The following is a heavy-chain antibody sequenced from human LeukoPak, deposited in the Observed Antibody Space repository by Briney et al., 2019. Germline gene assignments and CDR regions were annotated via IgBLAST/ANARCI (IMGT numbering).Heavy chain of an antibody. Sequence: SETLSLTCTVSGGSISSYYWSWIRQPPGKGLEWIGYIYYSGSTNYNPSLKSRVTISVDTSKNQFSLKLSSVTAADTAVYYCASWVPAATYWIGWFDPWGQGTLVTVSS. V-gene: IGHV4-59*01. CDR1: GGSISSYY. CDR2: IYYSGST. J-gene: IGHJ5*02. CDR3: ASWVPAATYWIGWFDP. D-gene: IGHD2-2*01.